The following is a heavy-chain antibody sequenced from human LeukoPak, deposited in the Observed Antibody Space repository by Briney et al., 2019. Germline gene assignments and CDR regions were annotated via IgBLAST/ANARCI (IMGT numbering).Heavy chain of an antibody. D-gene: IGHD5-18*01. CDR3: AGRVTGYSSGYVY. CDR1: GFTFSSNY. CDR2: IYSGGST. J-gene: IGHJ4*02. V-gene: IGHV3-53*01. Sequence: GGSLRLSCAASGFTFSSNYMSWVRQAPGKGLEWVSVIYSGGSTYYADSVKGRFTISRDNSENIVYLQMNNLRAEDTAVYYCAGRVTGYSSGYVYWGQGTLVTVSS.